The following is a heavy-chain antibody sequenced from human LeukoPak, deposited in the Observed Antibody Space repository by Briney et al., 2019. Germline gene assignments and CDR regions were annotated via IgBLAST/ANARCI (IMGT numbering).Heavy chain of an antibody. CDR2: IIPIFGTA. J-gene: IGHJ3*02. CDR1: GGTFSSYA. D-gene: IGHD2-2*02. V-gene: IGHV1-69*05. Sequence: SVKVSCKASGGTFSSYAIRWVRQAPGQVLEWMGGIIPIFGTANYAQKFQGRVTITTDESTSTAYMELRSLRSDDTAVYYCARVVPAAIDAFDIWGQGTMVTVSS. CDR3: ARVVPAAIDAFDI.